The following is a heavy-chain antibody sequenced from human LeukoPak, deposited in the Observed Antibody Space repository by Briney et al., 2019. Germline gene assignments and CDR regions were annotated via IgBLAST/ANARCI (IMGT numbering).Heavy chain of an antibody. J-gene: IGHJ5*02. CDR3: ARGLGLLWFGEFGGEHNWFDP. D-gene: IGHD3-10*01. CDR1: GGSISSGSYY. CDR2: IYTSGST. V-gene: IGHV4-61*02. Sequence: PSETLSLTCTVSGGSISSGSYYWSWIRQPAGKGLEWIGRIYTSGSTNYNPSLKSRVTISVDTSKNQFSLKLSSVTAADTAVYYCARGLGLLWFGEFGGEHNWFDPWGQGTLVTVSS.